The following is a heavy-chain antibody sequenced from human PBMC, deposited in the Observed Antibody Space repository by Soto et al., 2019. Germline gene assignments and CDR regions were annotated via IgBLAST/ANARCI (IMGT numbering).Heavy chain of an antibody. CDR2: ISYDGSNK. D-gene: IGHD2-2*01. J-gene: IGHJ6*01. CDR3: ASCISTSCYLRWVSYGMDV. CDR1: GFTFSSYA. V-gene: IGHV3-30-3*01. Sequence: QVQLVESGGGVVQPGRSLRLSCAASGFTFSSYAMHWVRQAPGKGLGLVAVISYDGSNKYYADSVKGRFTISRDNSKNTWYLQMNSLRAEETAVYYCASCISTSCYLRWVSYGMDVWGQGTTVNASS.